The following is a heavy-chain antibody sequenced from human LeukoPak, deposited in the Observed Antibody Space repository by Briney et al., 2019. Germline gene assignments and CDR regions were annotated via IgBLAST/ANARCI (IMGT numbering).Heavy chain of an antibody. Sequence: GGSLRLSCAASGFTFSSYSMNWVRQAPGKGLEWVAVIWYDGSNKYYADSVKGRFTISRDNSKNTLYLQVNSLRAEDTAVYYCAKEKDSGYDYSLDYWGQGTLVTVSS. CDR2: IWYDGSNK. D-gene: IGHD5-12*01. CDR1: GFTFSSYS. V-gene: IGHV3-33*06. J-gene: IGHJ4*02. CDR3: AKEKDSGYDYSLDY.